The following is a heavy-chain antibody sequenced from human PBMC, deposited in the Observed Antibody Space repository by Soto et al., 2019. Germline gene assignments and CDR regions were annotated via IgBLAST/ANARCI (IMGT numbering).Heavy chain of an antibody. V-gene: IGHV1-69*06. D-gene: IGHD2-2*02. CDR3: ARVSAGYCSSTSCYTYYYYYYGMDV. CDR2: IIPIFGTA. Sequence: QVQLVQSGAEVKKPGSSVKVSCKASGGTFSSYAISWVRQAPGQGLEWMVGIIPIFGTANYAQKFQGRVTITADKSTSSAYMELSSLRSEDTAVYYCARVSAGYCSSTSCYTYYYYYYGMDVWGQGTTVTVSS. J-gene: IGHJ6*02. CDR1: GGTFSSYA.